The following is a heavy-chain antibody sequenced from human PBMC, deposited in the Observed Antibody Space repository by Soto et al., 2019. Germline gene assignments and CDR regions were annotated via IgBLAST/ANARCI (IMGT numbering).Heavy chain of an antibody. D-gene: IGHD2-2*01. J-gene: IGHJ6*04. Sequence: QVQLVQSGAEVKKPGSSVKVSCKASGGTFGSYAISWVRQAPGQGLEWMGGIIPIPGTANYAQKFQGRVTIAADESTSTAYMELSSLRSEDTAVYYCARSQGSSTSLAIYYYYYYGMDVWGKGTTVTVSS. CDR1: GGTFGSYA. CDR3: ARSQGSSTSLAIYYYYYYGMDV. CDR2: IIPIPGTA. V-gene: IGHV1-69*01.